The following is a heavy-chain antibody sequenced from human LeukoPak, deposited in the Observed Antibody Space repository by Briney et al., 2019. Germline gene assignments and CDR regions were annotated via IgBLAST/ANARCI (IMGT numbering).Heavy chain of an antibody. CDR1: GYTFTSYG. Sequence: SVKVSCKASGYTFTSYGISWVRQAPGQGLEWMGGIIPIFGTANYAQKFQGRVTITADESTSTAYMELSSLRSEDTAVYYCARDRPKCRGYYCYNWFDPWGQGTLVTVSS. CDR3: ARDRPKCRGYYCYNWFDP. V-gene: IGHV1-69*13. D-gene: IGHD3-16*02. CDR2: IIPIFGTA. J-gene: IGHJ5*02.